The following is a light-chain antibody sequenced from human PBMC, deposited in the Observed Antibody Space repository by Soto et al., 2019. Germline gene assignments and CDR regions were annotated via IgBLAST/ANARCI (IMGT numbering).Light chain of an antibody. Sequence: DIQMTQSPSTLSASVGDRVTITCRASQTITTSLAWYQQKPGKAPKLLIYKASSLESGVPSRFSGSGSGTEFTLTISSLQSEDFAIYFCQQYNNWPPDRTFGQGTKVEIK. V-gene: IGKV1-5*03. CDR2: KAS. J-gene: IGKJ1*01. CDR1: QTITTS. CDR3: QQYNNWPPDRT.